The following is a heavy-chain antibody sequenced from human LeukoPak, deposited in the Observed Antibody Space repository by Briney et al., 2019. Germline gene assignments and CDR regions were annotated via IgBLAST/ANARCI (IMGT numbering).Heavy chain of an antibody. V-gene: IGHV3-9*01. CDR3: AKDTGGNGAYFYAMDV. CDR2: INWNSDTK. Sequence: PGGSLRLSCAASGFTFSSYAMSWVRQAPGKGLEWVSAINWNSDTKAYADSVKGRFTISRDRARNSLYLQMDSLRPEDTALYCCAKDTGGNGAYFYAMDVWGQGTSVTVSS. CDR1: GFTFSSYA. J-gene: IGHJ6*02. D-gene: IGHD4-23*01.